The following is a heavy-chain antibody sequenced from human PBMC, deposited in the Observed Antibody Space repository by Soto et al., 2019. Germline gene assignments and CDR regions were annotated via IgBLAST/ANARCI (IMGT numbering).Heavy chain of an antibody. J-gene: IGHJ3*02. CDR2: VYDLYGT. Sequence: DVQLVESGGGLIQPGGSLRLSCVASGLTVGGKKYVAWVRQAPGKGPEWVSVVYDLYGTYYADSVRGRFNTSIGNSRTSGWLEMRDLRPEDTALYFCATWHLREHAYDIWGRGTMVTVSS. CDR1: GLTVGGKKY. V-gene: IGHV3-53*01. D-gene: IGHD4-17*01. CDR3: ATWHLREHAYDI.